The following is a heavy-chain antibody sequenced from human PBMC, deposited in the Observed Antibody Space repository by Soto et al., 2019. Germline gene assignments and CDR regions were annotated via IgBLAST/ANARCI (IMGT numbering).Heavy chain of an antibody. CDR1: GFTFSSYG. D-gene: IGHD1-7*01. V-gene: IGHV3-33*06. J-gene: IGHJ4*02. Sequence: QVQLVESGGGVVQPGRSLRLSCAASGFTFSSYGMHWVRQAPGKGLEWVAVIWYDGSDKFYADSVKGRFTISRDNSKNTLYLQMHSFTAEDTAVYYCANGGGTTLPLDSWGQGTLVTVSS. CDR3: ANGGGTTLPLDS. CDR2: IWYDGSDK.